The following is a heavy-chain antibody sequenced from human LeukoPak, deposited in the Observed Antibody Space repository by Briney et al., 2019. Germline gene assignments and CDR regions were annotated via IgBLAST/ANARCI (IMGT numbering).Heavy chain of an antibody. CDR3: AYCGGNCYSVDY. Sequence: SVKVSCKASGGTFSSYAISWVRQAPGQGLEWMGRIIPILGIANYAQKFQGRVTITADKSTSTAYMELSSLRSEDTAVYYCAYCGGNCYSVDYWGQGTLVTVSS. J-gene: IGHJ4*02. D-gene: IGHD2-21*02. CDR2: IIPILGIA. V-gene: IGHV1-69*04. CDR1: GGTFSSYA.